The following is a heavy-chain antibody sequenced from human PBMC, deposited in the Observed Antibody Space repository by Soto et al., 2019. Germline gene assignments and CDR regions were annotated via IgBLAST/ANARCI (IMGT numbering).Heavy chain of an antibody. CDR1: GGSISSYY. Sequence: SETLSLTYTVSGGSISSYYWSWIRQPPGKGLEWIGYIYYSGSTNYNPSLKSRVTISVDTSKNQFSLKLSSVTAADTAVYYCARDNHKDSPPYYYMDVWGKGTTVTVSS. J-gene: IGHJ6*03. CDR2: IYYSGST. D-gene: IGHD2-15*01. V-gene: IGHV4-59*01. CDR3: ARDNHKDSPPYYYMDV.